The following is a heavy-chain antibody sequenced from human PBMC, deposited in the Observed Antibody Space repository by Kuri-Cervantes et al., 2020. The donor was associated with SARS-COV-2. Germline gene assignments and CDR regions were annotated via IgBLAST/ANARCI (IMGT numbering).Heavy chain of an antibody. J-gene: IGHJ4*02. CDR2: IRYDGSNK. Sequence: GESLKISCAASGFTFSSYGMHWVRQAPGKGLEWVAFIRYDGSNKYYADSVKGRFTISRDNSKNTLYLQMNSLRAEDTAVYYCAKDGLRVVEEWLPFDYWGQGTLVTSPQ. D-gene: IGHD3-3*01. CDR3: AKDGLRVVEEWLPFDY. V-gene: IGHV3-30*02. CDR1: GFTFSSYG.